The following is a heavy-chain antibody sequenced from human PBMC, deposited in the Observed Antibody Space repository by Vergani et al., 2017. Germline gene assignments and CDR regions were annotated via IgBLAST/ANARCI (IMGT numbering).Heavy chain of an antibody. CDR1: GGTFSSYA. D-gene: IGHD2-2*01. V-gene: IGHV1-69*04. J-gene: IGHJ4*02. CDR3: ASGGVLVPAAMLDY. CDR2: IIPILGRA. Sequence: QVQLVQSGAEVKKPGSSVKVSCKASGGTFSSYAISWVRQAPGQGLEWMGRIIPILGRANYAQKFKGRVTITADKSTSTAYMELSSMISEDTAVSYCASGGVLVPAAMLDYWGQGTLVTVSS.